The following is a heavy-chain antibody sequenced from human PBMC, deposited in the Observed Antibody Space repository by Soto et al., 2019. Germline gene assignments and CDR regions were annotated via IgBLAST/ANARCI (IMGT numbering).Heavy chain of an antibody. V-gene: IGHV3-23*01. CDR3: AKGGAGDRSDYYYMDV. CDR2: ISGSGGST. CDR1: GFTFSSYA. J-gene: IGHJ6*03. D-gene: IGHD7-27*01. Sequence: GGSLRLSCAASGFTFSSYAMSWVRQAPGKGLEWVSAISGSGGSTYYADSVKGRFTISRDNSKNTLYLQMNSLRAEDTAVYYCAKGGAGDRSDYYYMDVWGKGTTVTVSS.